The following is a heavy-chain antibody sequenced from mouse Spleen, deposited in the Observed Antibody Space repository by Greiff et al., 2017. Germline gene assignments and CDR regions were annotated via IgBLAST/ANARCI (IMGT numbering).Heavy chain of an antibody. CDR3: ARPLYYYGSSYYFDY. D-gene: IGHD1-1*01. J-gene: IGHJ2*01. V-gene: IGHV5-17*01. CDR2: ISSGSSTI. Sequence: EVQLVESGGGLVKPGGSLKLSCAASGFTFSDYGMHWVRQAPEKGLEWVAYISSGSSTIYYADTVKGRFTISRDNAKNTLFLQMTSLRSEDTAMYYCARPLYYYGSSYYFDYWGQGTTLTVSS. CDR1: GFTFSDYG.